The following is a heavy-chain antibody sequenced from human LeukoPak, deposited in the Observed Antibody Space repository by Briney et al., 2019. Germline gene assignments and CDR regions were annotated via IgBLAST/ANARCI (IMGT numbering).Heavy chain of an antibody. D-gene: IGHD3-10*01. J-gene: IGHJ5*02. CDR3: AKEFSRGSGIKNWFDP. CDR2: ISGSGGST. V-gene: IGHV3-23*01. CDR1: GFTFSSYA. Sequence: PGRSLRLSCAASGFTFSSYAMSWVRQAPGKGLEWVSAISGSGGSTYYADSVKGRFTISRDNSKNTLYLQMNSLRAEDTAVYYCAKEFSRGSGIKNWFDPWGQGTLVTVSS.